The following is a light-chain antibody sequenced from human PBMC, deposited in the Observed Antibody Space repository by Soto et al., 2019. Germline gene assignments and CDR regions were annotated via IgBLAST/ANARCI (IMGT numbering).Light chain of an antibody. Sequence: QSALTQPPSASGAPGQNITISCSGATSNIGTNGVSWYQHLPGTAPKLLIYFDIRRPSGVPGRFSVSRSGASASLTIRGLQSDDEADYYCASWDDTLSGPVIFGGGTKLTVL. V-gene: IGLV1-44*01. CDR3: ASWDDTLSGPVI. CDR1: TSNIGTNG. CDR2: FDI. J-gene: IGLJ2*01.